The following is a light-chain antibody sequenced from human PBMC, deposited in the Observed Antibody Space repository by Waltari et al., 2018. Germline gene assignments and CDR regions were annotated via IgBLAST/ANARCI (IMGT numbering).Light chain of an antibody. V-gene: IGLV2-23*01. Sequence: QSALTQPASVSGSLGQSITSSCTGTSHDIGTYNLVLWYQQKPGKVPRLIIYEATKRPSGISDRFSGSKSGNTASLTISGLHTDDEADFFCCSYSSTRNLVFGGGTKLSVL. CDR3: CSYSSTRNLV. J-gene: IGLJ2*01. CDR1: SHDIGTYNL. CDR2: EAT.